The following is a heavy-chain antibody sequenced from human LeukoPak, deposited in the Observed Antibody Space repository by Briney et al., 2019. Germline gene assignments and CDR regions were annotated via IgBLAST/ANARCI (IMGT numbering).Heavy chain of an antibody. J-gene: IGHJ6*03. CDR2: ISSRSDYI. CDR1: GLTSTGYS. V-gene: IGHV3-21*06. CDR3: ARDRRRLELLGRGEYYYMDV. Sequence: PGGSLRLSCVVSGLTSTGYSMTWVRQAPGKGLEWVSSISSRSDYIFYADSVKGRFTISRDNAKNSLYLQMNSLRAEDTAVYYCARDRRRLELLGRGEYYYMDVWGKGTTVTVSS. D-gene: IGHD1-7*01.